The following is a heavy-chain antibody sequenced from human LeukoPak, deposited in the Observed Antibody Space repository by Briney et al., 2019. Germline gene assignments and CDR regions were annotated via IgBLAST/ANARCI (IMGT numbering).Heavy chain of an antibody. CDR2: IYTSGST. V-gene: IGHV4-61*02. CDR3: ARDLVGRYCSGGSCYDNWFDP. J-gene: IGHJ5*02. CDR1: GGSISSGSYY. Sequence: SETLSLTCTVSGGSISSGSYYWSWIRQPAGKGLERIGRIYTSGSTNYNPSLKSRVTISVDTSKNQFSLKLSSVTAADTAVYYCARDLVGRYCSGGSCYDNWFDPWGQGNLVTVSS. D-gene: IGHD2-15*01.